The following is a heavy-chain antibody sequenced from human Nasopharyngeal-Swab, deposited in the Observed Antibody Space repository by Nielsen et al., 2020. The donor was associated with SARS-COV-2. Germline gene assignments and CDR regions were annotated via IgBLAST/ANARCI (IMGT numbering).Heavy chain of an antibody. D-gene: IGHD6-13*01. J-gene: IGHJ3*02. V-gene: IGHV3-9*01. CDR1: GFTFDDYA. CDR2: ISWNSGSI. Sequence: SLKISCAASGFTFDDYAMHWVRQAPGKGLEWVSGISWNSGSIGYADSVKGRFTISRDNAKNSLYLQMNSLRAEDTALYYCAKTYSSSWYRRHAFDIWGQGTMVNVSS. CDR3: AKTYSSSWYRRHAFDI.